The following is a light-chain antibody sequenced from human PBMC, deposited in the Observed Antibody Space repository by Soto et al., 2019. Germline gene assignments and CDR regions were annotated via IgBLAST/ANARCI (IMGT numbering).Light chain of an antibody. J-gene: IGKJ2*01. CDR3: QQYGTSPPVYT. Sequence: EIVLTQSPGTLSLSPGERATLSCRTSQSISSTYLAWYQQKPGQAPRLLIYGTYRRATGIPDRFSGSGSGRDFTLTISRLEPEDFAVYYCQQYGTSPPVYTFGQGTKLEIK. CDR2: GTY. CDR1: QSISSTY. V-gene: IGKV3-20*01.